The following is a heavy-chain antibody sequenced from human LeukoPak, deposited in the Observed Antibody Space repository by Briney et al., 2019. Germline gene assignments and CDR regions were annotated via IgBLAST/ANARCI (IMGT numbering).Heavy chain of an antibody. D-gene: IGHD2-2*01. CDR2: INHSGST. J-gene: IGHJ4*02. CDR1: GGSISSSSYY. Sequence: SETLSLTCTVSGGSISSSSYYWGWIRQPPGKGLEWIGEINHSGSTNYNPSLKSRVTISVDTSKNQFSLKLSSVTAADTAVYYCARGGSVVPAARWGRAFDYWGQGTLVTVSS. CDR3: ARGGSVVPAARWGRAFDY. V-gene: IGHV4-39*07.